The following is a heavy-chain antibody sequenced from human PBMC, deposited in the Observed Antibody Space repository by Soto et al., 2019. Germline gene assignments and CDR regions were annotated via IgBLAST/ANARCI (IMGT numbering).Heavy chain of an antibody. V-gene: IGHV4-30-4*01. Sequence: QVQLQESGPGLVKPSQTLSLTCTVSDGSISSGDYYWSWIRQPPGKGLEWIGYMYYSGSTYYNPSLKRRVTVSVDTSKNQFSLKLSSVTAADTAVYYCARWLGYGPHFDYWGQGTLDTVSS. J-gene: IGHJ4*02. CDR3: ARWLGYGPHFDY. D-gene: IGHD5-12*01. CDR1: DGSISSGDYY. CDR2: MYYSGST.